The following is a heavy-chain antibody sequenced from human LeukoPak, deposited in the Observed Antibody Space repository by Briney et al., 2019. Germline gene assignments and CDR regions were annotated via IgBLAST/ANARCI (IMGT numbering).Heavy chain of an antibody. D-gene: IGHD3-10*01. CDR3: ARGGENFFDY. V-gene: IGHV3-33*01. CDR1: GFTFCRFG. J-gene: IGHJ4*02. Sequence: PGGSLRLSCAASGFTFCRFGMHWVRQAPGKGPEWVAVIWFDGSKEYYADSVKGRFNISRDNSKNTLYLQLDSLRAGDTAVYYCARGGENFFDYWGQGTLVTVSS. CDR2: IWFDGSKE.